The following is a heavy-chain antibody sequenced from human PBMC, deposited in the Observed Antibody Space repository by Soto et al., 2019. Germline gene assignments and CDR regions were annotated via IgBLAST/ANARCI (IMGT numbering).Heavy chain of an antibody. V-gene: IGHV4-59*08. CDR2: IYYSGST. Sequence: PSETLSLTCTVSGASISSYYWSWIRQPPGKGLEWIGYIYYSGSTNYNPSLKSRVTISVDTSKNQFSLKLSSVTAADTAVYYCARQAGYSSSWYEYWFDPWGQGTLVTVSS. CDR1: GASISSYY. J-gene: IGHJ5*02. CDR3: ARQAGYSSSWYEYWFDP. D-gene: IGHD6-13*01.